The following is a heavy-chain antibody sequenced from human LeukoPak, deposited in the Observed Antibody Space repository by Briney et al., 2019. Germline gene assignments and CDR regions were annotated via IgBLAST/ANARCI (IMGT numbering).Heavy chain of an antibody. J-gene: IGHJ5*02. Sequence: PGGSLRLSCAASGFTFDDYGMSWVRQAPGKGLEWVSVIYSGGSTYYADSVKGRFTISRDNSKNTLYLQMNSLRAEDTAVYYCARGRGEGRGIAMVRGVRAPSYNWFDPWGHGTQVTVSS. D-gene: IGHD3-10*01. V-gene: IGHV3-53*01. CDR1: GFTFDDYG. CDR3: ARGRGEGRGIAMVRGVRAPSYNWFDP. CDR2: IYSGGST.